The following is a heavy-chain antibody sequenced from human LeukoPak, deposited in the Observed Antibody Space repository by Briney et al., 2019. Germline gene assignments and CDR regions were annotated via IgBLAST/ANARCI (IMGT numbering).Heavy chain of an antibody. CDR3: ARGFWSGYYTGAFDI. Sequence: SETLSLTCAVYGGSFSGYYWSWIRQPPGKGLEWIGEINHSGSTNYNPSLKSRVTISVDTSKNHFSLKLSSVTAADTAVYYCARGFWSGYYTGAFDIWGQGTIVTVSS. CDR2: INHSGST. CDR1: GGSFSGYY. V-gene: IGHV4-34*01. D-gene: IGHD3-3*01. J-gene: IGHJ3*02.